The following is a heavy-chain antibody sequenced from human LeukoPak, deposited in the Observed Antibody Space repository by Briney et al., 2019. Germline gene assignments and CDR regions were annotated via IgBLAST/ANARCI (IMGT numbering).Heavy chain of an antibody. CDR1: GGSISNSY. J-gene: IGHJ4*02. CDR2: TSYSGST. V-gene: IGHV4-59*08. CDR3: ARHRSGGYSYGVLDY. Sequence: SETLSLTCTVSGGSISNSYWSWVRQPPGKGLEWIGYTSYSGSTYYNPSLKSRVTISVDTSKNQFSLKLSSVTAADTAVYYCARHRSGGYSYGVLDYWGQGTLVTVSS. D-gene: IGHD5-18*01.